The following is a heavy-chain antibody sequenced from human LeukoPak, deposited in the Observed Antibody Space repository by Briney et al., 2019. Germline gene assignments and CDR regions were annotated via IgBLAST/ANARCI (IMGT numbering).Heavy chain of an antibody. V-gene: IGHV4-34*01. J-gene: IGHJ3*02. CDR2: INHSGST. Sequence: KPSETLSLTCAVYGGSFSGYYWSWIRQPPGKGLEWVGEINHSGSTNYNPSLKSRVTISVDTSKNQFSLKLSSVTAADTAVYYCARHPTFILWFGEPNYAFDIWGQGTMVTVSS. CDR1: GGSFSGYY. D-gene: IGHD3-10*01. CDR3: ARHPTFILWFGEPNYAFDI.